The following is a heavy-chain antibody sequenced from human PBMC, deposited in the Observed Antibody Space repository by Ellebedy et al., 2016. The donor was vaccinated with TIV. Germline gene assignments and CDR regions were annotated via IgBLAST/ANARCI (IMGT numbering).Heavy chain of an antibody. Sequence: PGGSLRLSCAASGFTVSGDYMSWVRQAPGKGLEWVSIMDAGGSTHYPDPVKDRFTVSRDNSKNTLYLQMNSLRAEDTAVYYCAGGTYWGQGTLVTVSS. CDR2: MDAGGST. CDR3: AGGTY. J-gene: IGHJ4*02. V-gene: IGHV3-53*01. CDR1: GFTVSGDY.